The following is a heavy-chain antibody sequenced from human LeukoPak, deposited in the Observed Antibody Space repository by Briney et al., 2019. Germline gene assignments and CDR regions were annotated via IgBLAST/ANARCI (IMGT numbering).Heavy chain of an antibody. V-gene: IGHV1-69*06. CDR1: GYTFTSYA. J-gene: IGHJ6*03. CDR2: IIPIFGTA. D-gene: IGHD5-12*01. CDR3: ARGRGYSGYDEESGTMDYYYMDV. Sequence: GASVKVSCKASGYTFTSYAIHWVRQAPGQSLEWMGGIIPIFGTANYAQKFQGRVTITADKSTSTAYMELSSLRSEDTAVYYCARGRGYSGYDEESGTMDYYYMDVWGKGTTVTVSS.